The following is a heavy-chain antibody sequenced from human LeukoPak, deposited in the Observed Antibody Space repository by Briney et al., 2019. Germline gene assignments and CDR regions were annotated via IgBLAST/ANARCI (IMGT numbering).Heavy chain of an antibody. CDR2: IYHSGST. Sequence: SETLSLTCTVSGYSISSGYYWGWIRQPPGKGLEWIGSIYHSGSTYYNPSLKSRVTISVDTSKNQFSLKLSSVTAADTAVYYCAKSPGLRSWGQGTLVTVSS. CDR1: GYSISSGYY. CDR3: AKSPGLRS. V-gene: IGHV4-38-2*02. J-gene: IGHJ5*02. D-gene: IGHD3-10*01.